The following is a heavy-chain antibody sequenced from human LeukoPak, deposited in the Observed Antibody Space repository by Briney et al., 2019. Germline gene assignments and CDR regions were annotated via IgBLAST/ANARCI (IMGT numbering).Heavy chain of an antibody. CDR2: IKVDGSEK. Sequence: PGGSLRLSCTASGFTFGTYWMTWVRQAPGRGLEWVANIKVDGSEKYYVDSVKGRFTISRDDAKNSLYLQINSLRAEDTAVYYCARVGLDRRGYSGYEAFDYWGQGTLVTVSS. CDR3: ARVGLDRRGYSGYEAFDY. J-gene: IGHJ4*02. V-gene: IGHV3-7*01. D-gene: IGHD5-12*01. CDR1: GFTFGTYW.